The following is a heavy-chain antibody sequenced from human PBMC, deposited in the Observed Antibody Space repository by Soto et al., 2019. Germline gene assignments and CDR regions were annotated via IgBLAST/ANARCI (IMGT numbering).Heavy chain of an antibody. J-gene: IGHJ4*02. Sequence: SLKVSCKASGGTFSSYAISWVRQAPGQGLEWMGGIIPIFGTANYAQKFQGRVTITADESTSTAYMELRSLRSDDTAVYYCARVLLAAGPAETDYWGQGTLVTVSS. CDR3: ARVLLAAGPAETDY. CDR1: GGTFSSYA. D-gene: IGHD6-13*01. V-gene: IGHV1-69*13. CDR2: IIPIFGTA.